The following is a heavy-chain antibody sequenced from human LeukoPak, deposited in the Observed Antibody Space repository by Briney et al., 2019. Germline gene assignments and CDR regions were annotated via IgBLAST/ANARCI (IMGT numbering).Heavy chain of an antibody. V-gene: IGHV4-39*07. CDR2: IYYTGST. J-gene: IGHJ3*02. CDR1: GGSISSSSYY. CDR3: ARVWSANFYEDRGAFDI. Sequence: SETLSLTCTVSGGSISSSSYYWGWIRQPPGKGLEWIGSIYYTGSTYYNPSLKSRVTISVDTSKNQFSLKLSSVTAADTAVYYCARVWSANFYEDRGAFDIWGQGTMVTVSS. D-gene: IGHD2/OR15-2a*01.